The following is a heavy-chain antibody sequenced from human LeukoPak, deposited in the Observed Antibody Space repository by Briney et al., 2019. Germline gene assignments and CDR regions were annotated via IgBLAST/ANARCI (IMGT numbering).Heavy chain of an antibody. CDR1: GCSISSGDYY. D-gene: IGHD1-7*01. J-gene: IGHJ5*02. CDR2: IYYSGST. Sequence: KASETLSLTCTVSGCSISSGDYYWSWLRQPPGKGLEWIGYIYYSGSTYYNPSLKSRVTISVDTSKNQFSLKLSSVTAADTAVYYCARGTTDWFDPWGQGTLVTVSS. V-gene: IGHV4-30-4*01. CDR3: ARGTTDWFDP.